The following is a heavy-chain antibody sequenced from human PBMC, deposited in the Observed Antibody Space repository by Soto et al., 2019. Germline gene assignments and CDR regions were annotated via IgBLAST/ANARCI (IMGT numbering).Heavy chain of an antibody. J-gene: IGHJ3*02. V-gene: IGHV1-24*01. CDR2: FDPEDGET. Sequence: ASVKVSCKVSGYTLTELSMHWVRPAPGKGLEWMGGFDPEDGETIYAQKFQGRVTMTKDTSTDTAYMELRSLRSDDTAVYYCARVGLPLHDYGGPVTFDIWGQGTMVTVSS. CDR3: ARVGLPLHDYGGPVTFDI. CDR1: GYTLTELS. D-gene: IGHD4-17*01.